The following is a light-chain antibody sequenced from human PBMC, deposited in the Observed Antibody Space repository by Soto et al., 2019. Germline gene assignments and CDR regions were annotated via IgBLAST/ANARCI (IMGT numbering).Light chain of an antibody. J-gene: IGLJ2*01. V-gene: IGLV2-14*03. Sequence: QSVLTQPASVSGSPGQSITISCTGTSNYIGPYNYVSWYQQHPGKAPRLLIYDVTNRPSGVSDRFSGSKSGRTASLTISGLQAEDEADYYCSSYTSIIAVVFGGGTKVTVL. CDR3: SSYTSIIAVV. CDR2: DVT. CDR1: SNYIGPYNY.